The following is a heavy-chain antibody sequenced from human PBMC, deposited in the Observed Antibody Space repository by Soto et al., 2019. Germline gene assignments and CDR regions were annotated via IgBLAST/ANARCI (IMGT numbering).Heavy chain of an antibody. CDR1: GGSFSGYY. D-gene: IGHD5-12*01. CDR3: ARDVAKDY. CDR2: INHSGST. V-gene: IGHV4-34*01. Sequence: PSETLSLTCAVYGGSFSGYYWSWIRQPPGKGLEWIGEINHSGSTNYNPSLKSRVTISVDTSKNQFSLKLSSVTAADTAVYYCARDVAKDYWGQGTLVTVSS. J-gene: IGHJ4*02.